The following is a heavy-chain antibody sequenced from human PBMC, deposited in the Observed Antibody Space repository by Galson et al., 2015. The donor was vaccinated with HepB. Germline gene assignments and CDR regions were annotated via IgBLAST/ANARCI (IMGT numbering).Heavy chain of an antibody. CDR1: GGTFSSYA. D-gene: IGHD2-2*01. J-gene: IGHJ3*02. CDR3: ARSPRAMPTGAFDI. Sequence: SVKVSCKASGGTFSSYAISWVRQAPGQGLEWMGGIIPIFGTANYAQKFQGRVTITADESTSTAYMELSSLRSEDTAVYYCARSPRAMPTGAFDIWGQGTMVTVSS. V-gene: IGHV1-69*13. CDR2: IIPIFGTA.